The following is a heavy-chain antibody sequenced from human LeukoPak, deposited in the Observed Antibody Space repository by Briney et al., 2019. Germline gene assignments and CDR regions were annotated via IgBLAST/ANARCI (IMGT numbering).Heavy chain of an antibody. CDR1: GDSISSYY. V-gene: IGHV4-59*01. D-gene: IGHD3-10*01. J-gene: IGHJ5*02. CDR2: IYYSGST. Sequence: PSETLSLTCTVSGDSISSYYWSWIRQPPGKGLEWIGCIYYSGSTYFNPSLKSRVTISVDTSKNQFSLKLSSVTAADTAVYYCARLVRDSGSSQFDPWGQGTLLTVSS. CDR3: ARLVRDSGSSQFDP.